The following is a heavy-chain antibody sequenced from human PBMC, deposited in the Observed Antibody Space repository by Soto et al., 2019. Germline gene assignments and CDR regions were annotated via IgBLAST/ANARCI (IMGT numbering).Heavy chain of an antibody. J-gene: IGHJ5*02. D-gene: IGHD2-2*02. CDR2: IIPIFGTA. Sequence: SVQVSCKASGGTFSSYAIIWVRQATGQGLEWMGGIIPIFGTANYAQKFQGRVTITADESTSTAYMELSSLRSEDTAVYYCAREAGSRVVPAAIGWFDPWGQGTLVTVSS. CDR1: GGTFSSYA. CDR3: AREAGSRVVPAAIGWFDP. V-gene: IGHV1-69*13.